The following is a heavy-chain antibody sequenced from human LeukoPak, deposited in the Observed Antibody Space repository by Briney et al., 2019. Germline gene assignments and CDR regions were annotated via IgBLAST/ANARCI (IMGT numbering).Heavy chain of an antibody. Sequence: GASVKVSCKASGGTFSSYAISWVRQAPGQGLEWMGRIIPILGIANYAQKFQGRVTITADKSTSTAYMELSSLRSEDTAVYYCARDPGALTTVTTLNDYWGQGTLVTVSS. CDR3: ARDPGALTTVTTLNDY. CDR2: IIPILGIA. CDR1: GGTFSSYA. V-gene: IGHV1-69*04. J-gene: IGHJ4*02. D-gene: IGHD4-17*01.